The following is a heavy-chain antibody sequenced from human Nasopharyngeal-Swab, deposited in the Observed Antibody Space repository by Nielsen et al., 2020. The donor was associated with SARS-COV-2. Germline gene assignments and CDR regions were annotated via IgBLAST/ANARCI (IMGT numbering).Heavy chain of an antibody. CDR3: VLITMVRGVIQYSYYYYMDV. Sequence: WVRQAPGQGLEWMGGIIPIFGTVDYAQKFQGRVTITADKSTSTAYMELSSLRSEDTAVYYCVLITMVRGVIQYSYYYYMDVWGKGTTVTVSS. J-gene: IGHJ6*03. D-gene: IGHD3-10*01. V-gene: IGHV1-69*06. CDR2: IIPIFGTV.